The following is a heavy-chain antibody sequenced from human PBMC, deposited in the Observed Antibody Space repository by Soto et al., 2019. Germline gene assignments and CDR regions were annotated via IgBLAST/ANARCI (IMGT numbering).Heavy chain of an antibody. CDR2: ISPYSGET. CDR1: GYPFTSYG. V-gene: IGHV1-18*01. CDR3: ARGPVAGSDF. J-gene: IGHJ4*02. Sequence: GPEVKKPAASVQVSCKASGYPFTSYGIVWVRQAPGQGLEWMGWISPYSGETRYTETFQDRLTLTTDTSTTTAFMDLRSLTSDDPSVYFCARGPVAGSDFWGQGTLVIVSS. D-gene: IGHD6-19*01.